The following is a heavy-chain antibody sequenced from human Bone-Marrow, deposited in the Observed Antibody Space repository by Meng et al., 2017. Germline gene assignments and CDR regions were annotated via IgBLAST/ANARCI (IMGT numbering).Heavy chain of an antibody. Sequence: QGQLVQSGVEVKKPGASVKVSCEASGYTLSSDGFSWVRQAPGQGLEWMGWINAYNGNTDYAQKFQGRVTMTTDTSTSTAYMELRSLRSDDTAVYYCATRGNPYLNCWGQGTLVTASS. CDR2: INAYNGNT. CDR1: GYTLSSDG. V-gene: IGHV1-18*01. CDR3: ATRGNPYLNC. J-gene: IGHJ4*02.